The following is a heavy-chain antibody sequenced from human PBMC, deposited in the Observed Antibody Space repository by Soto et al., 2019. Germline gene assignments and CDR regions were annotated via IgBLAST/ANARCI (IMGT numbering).Heavy chain of an antibody. Sequence: GESLKISCKGSGYSFAGYWITWVRQKPGKGLEWMGRIDPSDSQTYYSPSFRGHVTISVTKSITTVFLQWSSLRASDTAMYYCARQIYDSDTGPNFQYYFDSWGRGTPVTVSS. CDR3: ARQIYDSDTGPNFQYYFDS. J-gene: IGHJ4*02. CDR2: IDPSDSQT. CDR1: GYSFAGYW. V-gene: IGHV5-10-1*01. D-gene: IGHD3-22*01.